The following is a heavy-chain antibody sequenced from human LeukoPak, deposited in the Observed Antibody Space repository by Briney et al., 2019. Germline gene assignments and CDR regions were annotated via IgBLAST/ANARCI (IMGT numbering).Heavy chain of an antibody. Sequence: PGGSLRLSCAASGFTFSSYAMSWVRQAPGKGLEWVSAISGSGGNTYYADSVKGRFTISRDNSKNTLYLQMNSLRAEDTAVYYCAKVASIYCSGGTCYTDYWGQGTLVTVSS. CDR2: ISGSGGNT. D-gene: IGHD2-15*01. V-gene: IGHV3-23*01. CDR1: GFTFSSYA. CDR3: AKVASIYCSGGTCYTDY. J-gene: IGHJ4*02.